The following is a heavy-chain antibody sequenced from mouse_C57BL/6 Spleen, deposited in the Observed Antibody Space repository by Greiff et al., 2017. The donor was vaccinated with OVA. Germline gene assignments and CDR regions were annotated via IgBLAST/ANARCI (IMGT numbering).Heavy chain of an antibody. V-gene: IGHV14-3*01. CDR3: ASYYYGSSYNFDY. J-gene: IGHJ2*01. D-gene: IGHD1-1*01. CDR2: IDPATGNT. CDR1: GFNIKNTY. Sequence: EVQLQQSVAELVRPGASVKLSCTASGFNIKNTYMHWVKQRPEQGLEWIGRIDPATGNTKYAPKFQGKATITADTSSNTAYLQLSSLTSEDTAIYYCASYYYGSSYNFDYWGQGTTLTVSS.